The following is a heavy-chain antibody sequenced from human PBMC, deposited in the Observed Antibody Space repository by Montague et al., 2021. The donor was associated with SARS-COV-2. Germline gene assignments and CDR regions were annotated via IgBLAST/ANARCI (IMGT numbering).Heavy chain of an antibody. D-gene: IGHD7-27*01. CDR3: ARNWAYFDY. CDR1: GFSLSTTGVG. CDR2: XXWDDDR. J-gene: IGHJ4*02. V-gene: IGHV2-5*02. Sequence: PALVKPTQTLTLTCTFSGFSLSTTGVGVGWIRQPPGKALEWLALXXWDDDRRYSPSLKSRLTITKDTSKNQVVLTMTNMDPVDTATYFCARNWAYFDYWGQGALVTVSS.